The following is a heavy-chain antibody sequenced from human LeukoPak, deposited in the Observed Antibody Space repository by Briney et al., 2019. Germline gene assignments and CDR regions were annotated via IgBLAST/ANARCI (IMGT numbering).Heavy chain of an antibody. D-gene: IGHD6-13*01. CDR2: IYYSGST. CDR1: GGSISSYY. Sequence: PSETLSLTCTVSGGSISSYYWSWIRQPPGKGLEWIGYIYYSGSTNYNPSLKSRVTMSVDTSKNQFSLKLSSVTAADTAVYYCARDRGSWAYNWFDPWGQGTLVTVSS. J-gene: IGHJ5*02. V-gene: IGHV4-59*12. CDR3: ARDRGSWAYNWFDP.